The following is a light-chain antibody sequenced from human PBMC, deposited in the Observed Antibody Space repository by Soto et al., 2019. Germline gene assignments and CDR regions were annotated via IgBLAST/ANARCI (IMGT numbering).Light chain of an antibody. J-gene: IGKJ3*01. CDR2: AAS. Sequence: EIVVTQSPGILSVSPGDRATLSCRASQSVGRNLAWYQQKPGQAPPLLIYAASTRATGLPARCSGSGSGTDFTLTISSLQSEDFAVYYRQEYSKWPLFTFGPGTRVDIK. CDR3: QEYSKWPLFT. CDR1: QSVGRN. V-gene: IGKV3-15*01.